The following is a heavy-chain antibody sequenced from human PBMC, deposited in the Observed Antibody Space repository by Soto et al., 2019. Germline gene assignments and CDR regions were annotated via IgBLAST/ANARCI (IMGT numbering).Heavy chain of an antibody. D-gene: IGHD4-17*01. V-gene: IGHV3-48*01. J-gene: IGHJ4*02. CDR1: GFTFSSYS. Sequence: GGSLRLSCAASGFTFSSYSMNWVRQAPGKGLEWVSYISSSSTIYYADSVKGRFTISRDNAKNSLYLQMNSLRAEDTAVYYCASAYGDYANFDYWGQGTLVTVSS. CDR3: ASAYGDYANFDY. CDR2: ISSSSTI.